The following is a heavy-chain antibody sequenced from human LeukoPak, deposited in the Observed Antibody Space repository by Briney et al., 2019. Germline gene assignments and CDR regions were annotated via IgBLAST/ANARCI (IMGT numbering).Heavy chain of an antibody. CDR1: GFTFDDYG. J-gene: IGHJ4*02. CDR2: INWNGGST. Sequence: GGSLRLSCAASGFTFDDYGMSWVRQAPGKGLEWVSGINWNGGSTGYADSVKGRFTISRDNAKNSLYLQMNSLRAEDTAVYYCARDYSSSWTAGYWGQGTLVTVSS. V-gene: IGHV3-20*04. CDR3: ARDYSSSWTAGY. D-gene: IGHD6-13*01.